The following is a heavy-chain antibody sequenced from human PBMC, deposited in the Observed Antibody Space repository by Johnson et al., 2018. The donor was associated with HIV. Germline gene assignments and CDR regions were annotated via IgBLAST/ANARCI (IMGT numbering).Heavy chain of an antibody. CDR2: IWYDGSNK. CDR3: ARPLDWKDLSDALDI. V-gene: IGHV3-33*08. Sequence: QVQLVESGGGLVKPGGSLRLSCAASGFTFSDYYMSWIRQAPGKGLEWVAVIWYDGSNKYYADSVKGRFTISRDNSKNTLYLQMNSLRAEDTAVYYCARPLDWKDLSDALDIWGQGTMVTVSS. J-gene: IGHJ3*02. D-gene: IGHD1-1*01. CDR1: GFTFSDYY.